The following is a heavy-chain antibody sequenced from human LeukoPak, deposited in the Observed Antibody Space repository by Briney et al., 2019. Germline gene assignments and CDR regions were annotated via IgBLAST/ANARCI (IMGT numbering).Heavy chain of an antibody. D-gene: IGHD6-13*01. CDR2: IIPIFGTA. V-gene: IGHV1-69*06. CDR1: GGTFTSYA. J-gene: IGHJ3*02. CDR3: ARDRQRIAAALDAFDI. Sequence: GASVKVSCKASGGTFTSYAISRVRQAPGQGLEWMGGIIPIFGTANYAQKFQGRVTITADKSTSTAYMELSSLRSEDTAVYYGARDRQRIAAALDAFDIWGQGTMVTVSS.